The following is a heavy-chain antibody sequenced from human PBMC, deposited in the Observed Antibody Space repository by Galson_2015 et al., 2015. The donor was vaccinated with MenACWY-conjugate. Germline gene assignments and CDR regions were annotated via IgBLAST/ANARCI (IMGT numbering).Heavy chain of an antibody. Sequence: ETLSLTCTVSGGSISSYYWSWIRQPPGKGLEWIGYIYYSGSTNYNPSLKSRVTISVDTSKNQFSLKLSSVTAADTAVYYCARGLRANYYYYYYMDVWGKGTTVTVSS. CDR1: GGSISSYY. V-gene: IGHV4-59*01. D-gene: IGHD3-16*01. CDR2: IYYSGST. J-gene: IGHJ6*03. CDR3: ARGLRANYYYYYYMDV.